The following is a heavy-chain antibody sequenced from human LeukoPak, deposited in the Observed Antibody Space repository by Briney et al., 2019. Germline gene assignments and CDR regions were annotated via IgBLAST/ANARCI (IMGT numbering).Heavy chain of an antibody. V-gene: IGHV4-59*08. Sequence: TSETLSLTCTVSGGFLGSYYWSWVRQSPGKALEWIGFILYSDSTNYNPSLKSRVSLSVDTSKRQIFLRLTSVSAADTAVYYCARHQMAGYSSSCNDHWGQGIPVTVPP. D-gene: IGHD6-13*01. CDR2: ILYSDST. CDR3: ARHQMAGYSSSCNDH. J-gene: IGHJ5*02. CDR1: GGFLGSYY.